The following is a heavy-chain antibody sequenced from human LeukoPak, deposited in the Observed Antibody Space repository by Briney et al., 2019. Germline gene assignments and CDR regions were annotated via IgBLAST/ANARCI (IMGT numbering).Heavy chain of an antibody. Sequence: GGSLRLSCAASGFTFSSYGMHCVRQAPGKGLEWVANIKQDGSEKYYVDSVKGRFTISRDNAKNSLYLQMNSLRAEDTAVYYCASGAYYDFWSGYYMGYYFDYWGQGTLVTVSS. J-gene: IGHJ4*02. CDR2: IKQDGSEK. D-gene: IGHD3-3*01. V-gene: IGHV3-7*01. CDR1: GFTFSSYG. CDR3: ASGAYYDFWSGYYMGYYFDY.